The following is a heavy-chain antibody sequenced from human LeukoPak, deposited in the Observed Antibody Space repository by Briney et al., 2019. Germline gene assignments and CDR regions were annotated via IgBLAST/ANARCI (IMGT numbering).Heavy chain of an antibody. J-gene: IGHJ4*02. V-gene: IGHV1-8*01. Sequence: ASVKVSCKASGYTFTSYDINWVRQATGQGLEWMGWMNPNSGNTGYAQKFQGRVTMTRNTSISTAFMELSSLRFEDTAVFYGARRYCSSTSCHYFDYWGQGTLVTVSS. CDR1: GYTFTSYD. CDR3: ARRYCSSTSCHYFDY. CDR2: MNPNSGNT. D-gene: IGHD2-2*01.